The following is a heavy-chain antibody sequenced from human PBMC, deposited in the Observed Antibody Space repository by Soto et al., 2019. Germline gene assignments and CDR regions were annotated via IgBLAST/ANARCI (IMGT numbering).Heavy chain of an antibody. CDR3: ARGRYGDY. J-gene: IGHJ4*02. V-gene: IGHV1-18*01. D-gene: IGHD1-1*01. CDR2: ISVHNGNT. CDR1: GYIFTTYG. Sequence: QVHLVQSGAEVKKPGASVKVSCKGSGYIFTTYGITWVRQAPGQGLEWMGWISVHNGNTNYAQKLKGRVTVTRDTSTSTAYMALRNLRSDDTAVSYCARGRYGDYWGQGALVTVSS.